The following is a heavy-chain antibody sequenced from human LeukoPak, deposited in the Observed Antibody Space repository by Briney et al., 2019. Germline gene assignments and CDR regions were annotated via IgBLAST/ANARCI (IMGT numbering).Heavy chain of an antibody. J-gene: IGHJ4*02. D-gene: IGHD3-10*01. CDR1: SFPVTDNY. CDR2: IYSGGDT. CDR3: ARAGITMVRGGPQIANVIFDY. Sequence: GGSLRLSCAASSFPVTDNYMGWVRQAPGKGLEWVSLIYSGGDTYYADSVKGRFTISRDTSKNTVYLHMNSLRPDDTATYYCARAGITMVRGGPQIANVIFDYWGQGTLVTVSS. V-gene: IGHV3-53*01.